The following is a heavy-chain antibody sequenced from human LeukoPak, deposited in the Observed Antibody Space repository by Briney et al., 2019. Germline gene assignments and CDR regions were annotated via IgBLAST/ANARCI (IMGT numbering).Heavy chain of an antibody. Sequence: GSLRLPCAAPGFTFSRYGMSWVRQAPGKGLEWVSAISGSSGSTYYADSVKGRFTISRDNSKNTLYLQMNSLRAEDTAVYYCAKSSDGYVTYYFDYWGQGTLVTVSS. J-gene: IGHJ4*02. CDR3: AKSSDGYVTYYFDY. D-gene: IGHD5-24*01. CDR1: GFTFSRYG. V-gene: IGHV3-23*01. CDR2: ISGSSGST.